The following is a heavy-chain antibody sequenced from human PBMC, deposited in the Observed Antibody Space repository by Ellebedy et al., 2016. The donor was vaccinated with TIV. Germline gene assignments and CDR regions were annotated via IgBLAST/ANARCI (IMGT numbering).Heavy chain of an antibody. D-gene: IGHD1-1*01. V-gene: IGHV1-24*01. Sequence: AASVKVSCKVSGYTLTDLSIHWVRQAPGKGLEWMGGLDPEDGVRIYAQRFQGRVTMTEETSTDTAYMELSILRSEDTAVYYCSTVLETYYFDYWGQGTLVTVSS. J-gene: IGHJ4*02. CDR1: GYTLTDLS. CDR2: LDPEDGVR. CDR3: STVLETYYFDY.